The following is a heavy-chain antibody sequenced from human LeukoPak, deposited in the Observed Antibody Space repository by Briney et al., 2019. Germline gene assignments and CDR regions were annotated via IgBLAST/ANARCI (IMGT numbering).Heavy chain of an antibody. CDR2: ISSSSSYI. J-gene: IGHJ3*02. V-gene: IGHV3-21*01. Sequence: GGSLRPSCAASGFTFSSYSMNWVRQAPGKGLEWVSSISSSSSYIYYADSVKGRFTISRDNAKNSLYLQMNSLRAGDTAVYYCARDRIQLWSDAFDIWGQGTMVTVSS. CDR1: GFTFSSYS. CDR3: ARDRIQLWSDAFDI. D-gene: IGHD5-18*01.